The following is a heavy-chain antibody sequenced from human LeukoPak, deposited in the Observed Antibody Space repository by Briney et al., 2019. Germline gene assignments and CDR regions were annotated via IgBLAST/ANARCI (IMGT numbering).Heavy chain of an antibody. D-gene: IGHD6-13*01. CDR3: ARVGYSSSEGYYFDY. CDR2: IFYTGKT. CDR1: GGGLSYY. Sequence: SETLSLTCTVSGGGLSYYWGWIRQPPGKGLEWIGTIFYTGKTYYNPSLMSRVTMSIDTSKNQFSLKLSSVTAADTAVYYCARVGYSSSEGYYFDYWGQGTLVTVSS. J-gene: IGHJ4*02. V-gene: IGHV4-39*07.